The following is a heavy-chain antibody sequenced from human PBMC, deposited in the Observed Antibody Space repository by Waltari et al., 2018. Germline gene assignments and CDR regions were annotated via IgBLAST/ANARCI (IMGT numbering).Heavy chain of an antibody. CDR1: GGSISSSSYY. CDR2: IDYSGST. J-gene: IGHJ3*02. V-gene: IGHV4-39*07. CDR3: AGHRYYGSENDAFDI. D-gene: IGHD3-10*01. Sequence: QLQLQESGPGLVTPSETLSLTCTVSGGSISSSSYYWVWIRQPPAEGLEWIGSIDYSGSTYYNPSHRSRVTISVDTSKNQFPLKLSLVTAADTAEYYGAGHRYYGSENDAFDIWGQGTMVTVSS.